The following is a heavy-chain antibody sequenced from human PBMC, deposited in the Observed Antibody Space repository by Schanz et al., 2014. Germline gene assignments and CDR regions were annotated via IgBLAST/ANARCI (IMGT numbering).Heavy chain of an antibody. CDR3: ARVKYCTITRCYRTETEGIYYMDV. CDR2: ISGGGGTT. D-gene: IGHD2-2*01. V-gene: IGHV3-23*01. Sequence: EVQLLESGGGLVQPGGSLRLSCAASGFTFGDYAMCWVRQAPGKGLEWVSAISGGGGTTYYTDSVKGRFTISRDNSKNTLYLQMKSLRAEDTAVYYCARVKYCTITRCYRTETEGIYYMDVWGKGTTXTVSS. CDR1: GFTFGDYA. J-gene: IGHJ6*03.